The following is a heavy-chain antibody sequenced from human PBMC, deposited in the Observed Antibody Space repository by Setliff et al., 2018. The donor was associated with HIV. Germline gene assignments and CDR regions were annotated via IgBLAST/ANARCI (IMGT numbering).Heavy chain of an antibody. V-gene: IGHV4-61*05. CDR3: ARWTYYHASGSYRGKFDY. Sequence: SETLSLTCTVSSGSISAPSYFWAWIRQPPGKGLEWIGHSYYSGSAHYNASLKSRVTMSVDMSNNQFSLKLRSVTAADTAVYYCARWTYYHASGSYRGKFDYWGQGTLVTVSS. D-gene: IGHD3-10*01. CDR1: SGSISAPSYF. J-gene: IGHJ4*02. CDR2: SYYSGSA.